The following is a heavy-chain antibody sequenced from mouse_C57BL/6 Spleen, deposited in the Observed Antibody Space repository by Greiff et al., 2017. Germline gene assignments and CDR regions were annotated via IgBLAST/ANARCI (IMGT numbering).Heavy chain of an antibody. Sequence: DVQLQESGPGLVKPSQSLSLTCSVTGYSITSGYYWNWIRQFPGNKLEWMGYISYDGSNNYNPSLKNRISITRDTSKNQFFLKLNSVTTEDTATYYCARGGYDGYYEGFAYWGQGTLVTVSA. J-gene: IGHJ3*01. CDR1: GYSITSGYY. D-gene: IGHD2-3*01. CDR2: ISYDGSN. CDR3: ARGGYDGYYEGFAY. V-gene: IGHV3-6*01.